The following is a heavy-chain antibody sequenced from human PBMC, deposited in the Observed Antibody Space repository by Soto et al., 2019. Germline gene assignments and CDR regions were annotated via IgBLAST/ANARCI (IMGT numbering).Heavy chain of an antibody. CDR1: GFTFSSYG. Sequence: QVQLVESGGGVVQPGRSLRLSCAASGFTFSSYGMHWVRQAPGKGLEWVAVISYDGSNKYYADSVKGRFTISRDNSXNXLXXQMNSLRAEDTAVYYCAKDRVNGGYDYYYYYGMDVWGQGTTVTVSS. D-gene: IGHD5-12*01. CDR3: AKDRVNGGYDYYYYYGMDV. J-gene: IGHJ6*02. V-gene: IGHV3-30*18. CDR2: ISYDGSNK.